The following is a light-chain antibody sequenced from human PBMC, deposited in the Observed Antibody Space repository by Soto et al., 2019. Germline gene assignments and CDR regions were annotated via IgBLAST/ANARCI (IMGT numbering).Light chain of an antibody. CDR1: QSLLYTNGYNY. CDR2: LSS. V-gene: IGKV2-28*01. CDR3: RQPLYTPWT. Sequence: DIVMTQYPLSLPVTPGEPASISCRTSQSLLYTNGYNYVDWFVKKPGQSPQLLIYLSSNRASGVPDRFSGSGSGTDFTLKISKVEAEDVGVYYFRQPLYTPWTFGQGTNVEIK. J-gene: IGKJ1*01.